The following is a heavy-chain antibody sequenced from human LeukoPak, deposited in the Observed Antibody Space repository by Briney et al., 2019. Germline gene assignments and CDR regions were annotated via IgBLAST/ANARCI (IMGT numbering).Heavy chain of an antibody. CDR1: GYTFTSYG. J-gene: IGHJ6*02. V-gene: IGHV1-18*01. Sequence: GASVKVSCKASGYTFTSYGISWVRQAPGQGLEWMGWISAYNDNTYYAQKFQGRVSMTTDTSTSTAYMELGSLISDDTAVYYCAREGDCSTSRCYGVYHYYGMDVWGQGTTVTVSS. CDR2: ISAYNDNT. CDR3: AREGDCSTSRCYGVYHYYGMDV. D-gene: IGHD2-15*01.